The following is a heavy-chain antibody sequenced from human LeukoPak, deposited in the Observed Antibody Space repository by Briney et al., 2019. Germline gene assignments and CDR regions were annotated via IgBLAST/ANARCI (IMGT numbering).Heavy chain of an antibody. Sequence: ASVKVSCKASGGTFSSYAISWVRQAPGQGLEWMGRIIPILGIANYAQKFQGRVTITADKSTSTAYMELSSLRSEDTAVYYCASDMVSIAEAAEYFQHWGQGTLVTVSS. CDR2: IIPILGIA. J-gene: IGHJ1*01. D-gene: IGHD6-19*01. CDR3: ASDMVSIAEAAEYFQH. CDR1: GGTFSSYA. V-gene: IGHV1-69*04.